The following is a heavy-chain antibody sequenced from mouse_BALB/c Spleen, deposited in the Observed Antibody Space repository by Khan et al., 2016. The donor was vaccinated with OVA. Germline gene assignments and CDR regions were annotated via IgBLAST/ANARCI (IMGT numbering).Heavy chain of an antibody. J-gene: IGHJ4*01. CDR1: GFSLTTYG. Sequence: QVRLQQSGPGLAAPSQSLSITCTISGFSLTTYGVHWVRQPPGKGLEWLVVIWSDGTTNYNSALKSRLSISKDKSQRHVFLKMNSLQTDDTAIYFCARQPYYHYNIRDDWGQGTSGTVSS. CDR3: ARQPYYHYNIRDD. CDR2: IWSDGTT. D-gene: IGHD2-10*01. V-gene: IGHV2-6-1*01.